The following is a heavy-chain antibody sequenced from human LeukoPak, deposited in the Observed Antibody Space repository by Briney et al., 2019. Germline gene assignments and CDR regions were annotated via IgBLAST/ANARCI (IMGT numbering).Heavy chain of an antibody. Sequence: GGSLRLSCGASGFTFSSFSMNWVRQAPGKGLEWVSSITPTSSYIYYADSVRGRFTISRDNAKNSLFLQMDSLSAEDTAVYYCVRLRRSSTTGGYYYYYDYWGQGILVTVSS. CDR3: VRLRRSSTTGGYYYYYDY. J-gene: IGHJ4*02. V-gene: IGHV3-21*01. CDR2: ITPTSSYI. CDR1: GFTFSSFS. D-gene: IGHD3-22*01.